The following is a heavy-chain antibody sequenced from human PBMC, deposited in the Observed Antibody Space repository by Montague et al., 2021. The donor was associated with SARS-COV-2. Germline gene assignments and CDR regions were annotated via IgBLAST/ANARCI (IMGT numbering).Heavy chain of an antibody. Sequence: SETLSLTCTVSGGSISSSSYYWGWIRQPPGKGLEWIGSIYYSGSTYYSPSLKSRVTISVGTAKNQFSLKLSSVAAADTAVYYCARHSLGYCSSTSCYVGWGQGTLVTVSS. CDR3: ARHSLGYCSSTSCYVG. D-gene: IGHD2-2*01. CDR2: IYYSGST. V-gene: IGHV4-39*01. J-gene: IGHJ4*02. CDR1: GGSISSSSYY.